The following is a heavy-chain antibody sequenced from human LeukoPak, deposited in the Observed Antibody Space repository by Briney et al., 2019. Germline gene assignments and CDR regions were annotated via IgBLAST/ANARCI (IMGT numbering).Heavy chain of an antibody. D-gene: IGHD1-26*01. CDR1: GYTFTGYY. Sequence: ASVKVSCKASGYTFTGYYMHWVRQAPGQGLEWMGRINPNSGGTNYAQKFQGRVTMTRDTSISTAYMELSRLRSDDTAVYYFARTRYSGSQIDYWGQGTLVTVSS. J-gene: IGHJ4*02. V-gene: IGHV1-2*06. CDR3: ARTRYSGSQIDY. CDR2: INPNSGGT.